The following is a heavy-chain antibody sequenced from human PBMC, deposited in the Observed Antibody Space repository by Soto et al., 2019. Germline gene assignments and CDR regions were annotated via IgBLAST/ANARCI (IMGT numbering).Heavy chain of an antibody. J-gene: IGHJ4*02. Sequence: QVQLVQSGAEVKKPGSSVKVSCKASGGTFSSYTISWGRQAPGQGLEWLGRIIPILGIANYAQKFQGRVTIIADKSTGTAYMELSSLRSEDTAVYYCARDTTAVDGNWGQGTLVTVSS. D-gene: IGHD6-19*01. CDR2: IIPILGIA. CDR1: GGTFSSYT. V-gene: IGHV1-69*08. CDR3: ARDTTAVDGN.